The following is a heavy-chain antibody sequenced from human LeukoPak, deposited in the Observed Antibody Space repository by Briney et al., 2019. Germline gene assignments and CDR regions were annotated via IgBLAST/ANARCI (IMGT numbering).Heavy chain of an antibody. CDR3: ARDTITMRVVGGLDY. V-gene: IGHV1-69*04. CDR2: IIPILGIA. Sequence: SVTVSFKASGGTFTRYAISWVRQAPGQGREWMGRIIPILGIANYAQKFQGRVTITEDKSSSTAYMELSSLRSEDTAVYYCARDTITMRVVGGLDYWGQGTLVTVSS. D-gene: IGHD3-22*01. J-gene: IGHJ4*02. CDR1: GGTFTRYA.